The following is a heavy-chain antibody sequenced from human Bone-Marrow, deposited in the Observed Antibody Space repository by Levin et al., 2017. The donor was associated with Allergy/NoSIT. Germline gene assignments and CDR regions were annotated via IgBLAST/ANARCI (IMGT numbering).Heavy chain of an antibody. V-gene: IGHV1-8*01. CDR2: MNPNSGNT. CDR3: ARACGDTSCLNNWFDP. J-gene: IGHJ5*02. CDR1: GYTFTNYD. D-gene: IGHD2-2*01. Sequence: ASVKVSCEASGYTFTNYDINWVRQATGQGLEWMGWMNPNSGNTGYAQKFQGRVTMTRNTSISTAYMELSSLRSEDTAVYYCARACGDTSCLNNWFDPWGQGTLVTVSS.